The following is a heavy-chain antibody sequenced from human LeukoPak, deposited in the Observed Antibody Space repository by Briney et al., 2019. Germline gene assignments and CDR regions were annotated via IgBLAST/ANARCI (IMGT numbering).Heavy chain of an antibody. CDR3: ARVQVDTAMVSYYFDY. Sequence: ASETLSLTCTVSGGSISSYYWSWIRQPPGKGLEWIGYIYYSGSTNYNPSLKSRVTISVDTSKNQFSLKLSSVTAADTAVYYCARVQVDTAMVSYYFDYWGQGTLVTVSS. D-gene: IGHD5-18*01. J-gene: IGHJ4*02. CDR1: GGSISSYY. V-gene: IGHV4-59*13. CDR2: IYYSGST.